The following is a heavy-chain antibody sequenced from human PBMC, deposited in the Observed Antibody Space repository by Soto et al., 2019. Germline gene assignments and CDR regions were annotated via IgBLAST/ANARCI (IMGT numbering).Heavy chain of an antibody. V-gene: IGHV3-23*01. D-gene: IGHD3-10*01. CDR3: AIRPSGVRGVIHGPLNS. CDR2: ISATGGST. J-gene: IGHJ4*02. CDR1: GFTFSTCP. Sequence: PGGSLRLSCAASGFTFSTCPMSWVRQAPGKGLEWVSGISATGGSTYYADSVKGRFTISRDNSKSTLYLQMDSLRAADTALYYCAIRPSGVRGVIHGPLNSWGQGTLVTVSS.